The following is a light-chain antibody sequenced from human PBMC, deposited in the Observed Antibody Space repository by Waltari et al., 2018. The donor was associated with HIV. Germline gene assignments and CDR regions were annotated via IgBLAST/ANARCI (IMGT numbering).Light chain of an antibody. CDR3: QSTDYDGTWV. V-gene: IGLV3-25*03. CDR1: ALPTHY. CDR2: KDI. J-gene: IGLJ3*02. Sequence: SYDLTQTPSVSVSPGQPVRINCSRGALPTHYSSWYRQKAGQAPMLLIFKDIERPSGIPERISGSGSGTGVTLTISDVQAEDEGDYFCQSTDYDGTWVFGGGTKLTVL.